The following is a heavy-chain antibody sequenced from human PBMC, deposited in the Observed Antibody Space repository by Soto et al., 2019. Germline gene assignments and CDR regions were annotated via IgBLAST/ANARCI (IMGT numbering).Heavy chain of an antibody. CDR1: GGTFSSYA. V-gene: IGHV1-69*12. J-gene: IGHJ3*02. CDR3: ARVPHYYDSSGYFGWDAFDI. D-gene: IGHD3-22*01. CDR2: IIPIFGTA. Sequence: QVQLVQSGAEVKKPGSSVKVSCKASGGTFSSYAISWVRQAPGQGLEWMGGIIPIFGTANYAQKFQGRGTITADESTSTAYMELSSLRSEDTAVYYCARVPHYYDSSGYFGWDAFDIWGQGTMVTVSS.